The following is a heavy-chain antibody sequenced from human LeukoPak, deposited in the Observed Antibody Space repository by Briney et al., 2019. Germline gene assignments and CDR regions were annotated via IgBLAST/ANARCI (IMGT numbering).Heavy chain of an antibody. J-gene: IGHJ6*02. CDR2: IYYSGST. CDR3: ARVSRITMVRGAHYYYYYGMDV. CDR1: GGSFSSYY. V-gene: IGHV4-39*07. D-gene: IGHD3-10*01. Sequence: ETLSFTCAVYGGSFSSYYWGWIRQPPGKGLEWIGSIYYSGSTYYNPSLKSRVTISVDTSKNQFSLKLSSVTAADTAVYYCARVSRITMVRGAHYYYYYGMDVWGQGTTVTVSS.